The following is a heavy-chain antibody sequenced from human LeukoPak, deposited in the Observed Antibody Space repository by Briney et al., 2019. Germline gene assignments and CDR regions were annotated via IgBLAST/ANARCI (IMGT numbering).Heavy chain of an antibody. J-gene: IGHJ3*02. CDR2: TYYRSKWYN. Sequence: SQTHSLTCAISGESISSNSAAWNWIRQSPSRGLEWLGRTYYRSKWYNDYAVSVKSRITINPDTSKNQFSLQLNSVTPEDTAVYYCAREGGNLGYCSSTSCYVFRFDAFDIWGQGAMVTVSS. D-gene: IGHD2-2*01. CDR1: GESISSNSAA. CDR3: AREGGNLGYCSSTSCYVFRFDAFDI. V-gene: IGHV6-1*01.